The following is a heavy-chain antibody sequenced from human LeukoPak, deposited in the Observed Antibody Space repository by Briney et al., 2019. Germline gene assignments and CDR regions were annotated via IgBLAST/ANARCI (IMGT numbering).Heavy chain of an antibody. CDR3: ARDRYYDSSGYYYSLFGY. Sequence: GGSLRLSCAASGFTFSSYSMNWVRQAPGKGLEWVSYISSSSTTIYYADSVKGRFTISRDNAKNSLYLQMNSLRDEDTAVYYCARDRYYDSSGYYYSLFGYWGQGTLVTVSS. V-gene: IGHV3-48*02. J-gene: IGHJ4*02. D-gene: IGHD3-22*01. CDR1: GFTFSSYS. CDR2: ISSSSTTI.